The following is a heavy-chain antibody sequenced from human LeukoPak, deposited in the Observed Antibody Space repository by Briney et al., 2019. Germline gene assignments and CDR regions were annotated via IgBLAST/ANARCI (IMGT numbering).Heavy chain of an antibody. CDR1: GGSISSSNW. CDR3: AKDESKTYSPFDY. CDR2: IYHSGST. D-gene: IGHD5-18*01. J-gene: IGHJ4*02. V-gene: IGHV4-4*02. Sequence: SGTLSLTCAVSGGSISSSNWWSWVRQPPGKGLEWIGEIYHSGSTDYNPSLKSRVTILVDKSKNQFSLKLSSVTAADTAVYYCAKDESKTYSPFDYWGQGTLVTVSS.